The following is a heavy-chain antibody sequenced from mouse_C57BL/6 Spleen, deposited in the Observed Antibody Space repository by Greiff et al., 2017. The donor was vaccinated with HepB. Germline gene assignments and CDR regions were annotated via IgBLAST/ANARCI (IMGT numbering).Heavy chain of an antibody. CDR1: GYAFTNYL. V-gene: IGHV1-54*01. J-gene: IGHJ4*01. Sequence: VKLMESGAELVRPGTSVKVSCKASGYAFTNYLLEWVKQRPGQGLEWIGVINPGSGGTNYNEKFKGKATLTADKASSTAYMQFSSLTSEDSAVYFCARSLSNYAMYYWGHGTSVTVSS. CDR3: ARSLSNYAMYY. CDR2: INPGSGGT. D-gene: IGHD5-1*01.